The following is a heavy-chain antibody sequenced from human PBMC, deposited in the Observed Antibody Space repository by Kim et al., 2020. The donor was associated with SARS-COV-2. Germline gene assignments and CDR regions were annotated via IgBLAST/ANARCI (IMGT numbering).Heavy chain of an antibody. J-gene: IGHJ5*02. CDR2: IYTSGST. D-gene: IGHD2-8*01. CDR1: GGSISSYY. Sequence: SETLSLTCTVSGGSISSYYWSWIRQPAGKGLEWIGRIYTSGSTNYNPSLKSRVTMSVDTSKNQFSLKLSSVTAADTAVYYCARDWGDIVLMVSTGSYNWFDPWGQGTLVTVSS. CDR3: ARDWGDIVLMVSTGSYNWFDP. V-gene: IGHV4-4*07.